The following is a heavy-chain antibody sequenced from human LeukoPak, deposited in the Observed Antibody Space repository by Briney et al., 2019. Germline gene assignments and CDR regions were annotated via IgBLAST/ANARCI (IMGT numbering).Heavy chain of an antibody. D-gene: IGHD3-10*01. J-gene: IGHJ4*01. Sequence: ASVEVSCKASGYTFTSYYLHWVRQAPGQGLEWMGISYAQKLQGRVTMTSDTSTSTVYMELSSLRSEDTAVYFCARVSTQDPIYYGAGRYDYWGQGTLVTVSS. CDR3: ARVSTQDPIYYGAGRYDY. V-gene: IGHV1-46*04. CDR1: GYTFTSYY.